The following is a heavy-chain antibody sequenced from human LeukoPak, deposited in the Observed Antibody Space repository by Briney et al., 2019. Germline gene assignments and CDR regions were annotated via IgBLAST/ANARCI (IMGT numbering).Heavy chain of an antibody. Sequence: ASVKVSCKASGYTFTSYGISWVRQAPGQGLEWMGWISAYNGNTNYAQKFQGRVTITRNTSISTAYMELSSLRSEDTAVYYCAREGITGTTSAFDIWGQGTMVTVSS. CDR3: AREGITGTTSAFDI. D-gene: IGHD1-7*01. CDR2: ISAYNGNT. CDR1: GYTFTSYG. J-gene: IGHJ3*02. V-gene: IGHV1-18*01.